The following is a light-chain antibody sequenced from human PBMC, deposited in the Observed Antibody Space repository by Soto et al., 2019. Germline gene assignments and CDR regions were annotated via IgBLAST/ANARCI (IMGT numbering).Light chain of an antibody. CDR2: DVS. CDR3: CSYAGTDTLYV. CDR1: SSDVGGYKY. V-gene: IGLV2-11*01. Sequence: QSALTQSRSVSGSPGQSVTISCTGTSSDVGGYKYVSWYQQHPGKGPKLIIYDVSKRPSGVPDRFSGSKSGNTASLTISGLQAEDEADHYCCSYAGTDTLYVFGTGTKLTVL. J-gene: IGLJ1*01.